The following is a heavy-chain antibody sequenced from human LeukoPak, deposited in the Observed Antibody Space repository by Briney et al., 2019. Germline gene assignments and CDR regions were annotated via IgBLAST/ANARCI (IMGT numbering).Heavy chain of an antibody. CDR3: ARDWGQVDY. Sequence: SETLSLTCTVSGGSISSGSYYWSWIRQPAGKGLEWIGRIYTSGSTYYNPSLKSRVTISVDTSKNQFSLKLSSVTAADTAVYYCARDWGQVDYWGQGTLVTVSS. CDR2: IYTSGST. D-gene: IGHD3-16*01. V-gene: IGHV4-61*02. CDR1: GGSISSGSYY. J-gene: IGHJ4*02.